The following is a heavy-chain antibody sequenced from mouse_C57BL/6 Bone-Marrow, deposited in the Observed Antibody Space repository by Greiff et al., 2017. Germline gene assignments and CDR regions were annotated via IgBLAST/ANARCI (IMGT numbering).Heavy chain of an antibody. CDR3: ATYYDNTYFDY. J-gene: IGHJ2*01. CDR1: GYTFTNYW. CDR2: IYPGGGYT. V-gene: IGHV1-63*01. Sequence: VQLQQSGAELVRPGTSVKMSCKASGYTFTNYWIGWAKQRPGNGLEWIGDIYPGGGYTNYNEQFKGKATLTADKTSSKAYMQFSSLTSEDSAIYYCATYYDNTYFDYWDQGTTLTVSS. D-gene: IGHD2-10*01.